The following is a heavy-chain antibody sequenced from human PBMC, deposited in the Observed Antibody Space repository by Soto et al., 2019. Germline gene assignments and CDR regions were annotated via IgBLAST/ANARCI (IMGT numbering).Heavy chain of an antibody. CDR1: GYTFSASG. V-gene: IGHV1-3*01. CDR2: INAGNGVT. CDR3: ARVAFYRFDP. D-gene: IGHD2-15*01. Sequence: QVHLVQSGTEVKKPGASVKISCEASGYTFSASGIHWVRQAPGQRLEWMGWINAGNGVTKYSQKFQGRVTITRDKSTSTAYMELSSLRSEDTAVYYCARVAFYRFDPWGQGTLVTVSS. J-gene: IGHJ5*02.